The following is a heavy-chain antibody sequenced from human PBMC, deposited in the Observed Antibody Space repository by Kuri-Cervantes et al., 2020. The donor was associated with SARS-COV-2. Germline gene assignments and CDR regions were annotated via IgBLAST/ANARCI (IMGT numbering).Heavy chain of an antibody. Sequence: GSLRLSCAVSGYSISSSYYWSWIRQPPGKGLEWIGYIYYSGSTNYNPSLKSRVTISVDTSKTQFSLKLSSVTAADTAVYYCARAGYSSSWDYYYYYYVDVWGKGTTVTVSS. CDR1: GYSISSSYY. V-gene: IGHV4-61*01. D-gene: IGHD6-13*01. CDR2: IYYSGST. J-gene: IGHJ6*03. CDR3: ARAGYSSSWDYYYYYYVDV.